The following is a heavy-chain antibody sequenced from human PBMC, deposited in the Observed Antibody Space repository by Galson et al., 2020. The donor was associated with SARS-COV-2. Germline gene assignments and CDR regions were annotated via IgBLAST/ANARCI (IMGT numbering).Heavy chain of an antibody. V-gene: IGHV1-18*01. CDR2: ISAYNGNT. Sequence: ASVKVSCKASGYTFTSYGIRWVRQAPGQGLEWMGWISAYNGNTNYAQKLQGRVTMTTDTSTSTAYMELRSLRSDDTAVYYCARGGQLLWFGELSPDYYYGMDVWGQGTTVTVSS. D-gene: IGHD3-10*01. CDR3: ARGGQLLWFGELSPDYYYGMDV. J-gene: IGHJ6*02. CDR1: GYTFTSYG.